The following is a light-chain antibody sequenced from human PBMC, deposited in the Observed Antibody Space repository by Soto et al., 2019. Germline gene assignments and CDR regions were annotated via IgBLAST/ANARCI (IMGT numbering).Light chain of an antibody. CDR3: QQSNSFPRT. J-gene: IGKJ4*01. CDR1: QAVSTW. V-gene: IGKV1-12*01. CDR2: AAS. Sequence: DIQMTQSPSFVSASVGDRVTITCWASQAVSTWLAWYQQKPGDAPKLLIYAASTLQSGVPSRFSGSGSGTDFTHTIRNLQPEDFATYYCQQSNSFPRTFGGGTKVEIK.